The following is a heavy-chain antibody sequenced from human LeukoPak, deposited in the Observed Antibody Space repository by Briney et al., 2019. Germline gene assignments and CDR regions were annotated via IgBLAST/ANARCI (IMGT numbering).Heavy chain of an antibody. V-gene: IGHV3-21*01. CDR3: ARGTYSSSWYGDYYYMDV. D-gene: IGHD6-13*01. CDR1: GFTFSSYS. Sequence: GGSLRLSCAASGFTFSSYSMNWVRQAPGKGLEWVSSISSSSSYIYYADSVKGRFTISRDNAKNSLYPQMNSLRAEDTAVYYCARGTYSSSWYGDYYYMDVWGKGTTVTVSS. CDR2: ISSSSSYI. J-gene: IGHJ6*03.